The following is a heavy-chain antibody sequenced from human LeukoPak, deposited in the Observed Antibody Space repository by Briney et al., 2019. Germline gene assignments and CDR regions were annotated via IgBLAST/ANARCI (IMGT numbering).Heavy chain of an antibody. V-gene: IGHV3-30*02. CDR2: INDKGVDK. CDR1: GFIFSKYG. J-gene: IGHJ3*02. Sequence: GGSLRLSCGASGFIFSKYGMHWVRQAPGKGLEWVAFINDKGVDKNYADSVKGRFTISRDNAKNSLYLQMNSLRAEDTAVYYCARDDSSGWYGGRSNAFDIWGQGTMVTVSS. D-gene: IGHD6-19*01. CDR3: ARDDSSGWYGGRSNAFDI.